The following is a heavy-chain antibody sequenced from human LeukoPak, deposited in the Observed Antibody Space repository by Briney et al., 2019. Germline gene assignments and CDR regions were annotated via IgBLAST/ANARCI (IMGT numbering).Heavy chain of an antibody. CDR1: GHSFTNFA. D-gene: IGHD2-21*01. Sequence: ASVKVSCKASGHSFTNFAMHWVRQAPGQRLEWMGWINAANGNTRYSQEFQGRVTITGDTSASTAYMELSSLRSEDTAVYYCAKYCGGDCYGMDVWGQGTTVTVSS. CDR3: AKYCGGDCYGMDV. V-gene: IGHV1-3*01. J-gene: IGHJ6*02. CDR2: INAANGNT.